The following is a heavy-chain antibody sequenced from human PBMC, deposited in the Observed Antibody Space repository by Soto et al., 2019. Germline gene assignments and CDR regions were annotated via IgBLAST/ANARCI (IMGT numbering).Heavy chain of an antibody. Sequence: SETLSLTCTVSGGSISSGDYYWSWIRQPPGKGLEWIGYIYYSGSTYYNPSLKSRVTISLDTSNYQFSLKLSSVTAADTAVYYCARDGDGRMTTNPYYYNGMDVWGPGTTVTVPS. CDR3: ARDGDGRMTTNPYYYNGMDV. CDR2: IYYSGST. V-gene: IGHV4-30-4*02. J-gene: IGHJ6*02. CDR1: GGSISSGDYY. D-gene: IGHD4-4*01.